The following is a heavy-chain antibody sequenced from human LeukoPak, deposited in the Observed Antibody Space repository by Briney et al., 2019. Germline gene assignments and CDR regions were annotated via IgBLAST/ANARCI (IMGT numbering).Heavy chain of an antibody. J-gene: IGHJ3*01. CDR3: AKGDYGDYPFS. Sequence: GGSLRLSCAASGFTFDDYAMHWVRQAPGKGLEWVSGISWNSGSIGYADSVKGRFTISRDNAKNSLYLQMNCLRAEDTALYYCAKGDYGDYPFSWGQGTMVTVSS. D-gene: IGHD4-17*01. CDR1: GFTFDDYA. V-gene: IGHV3-9*01. CDR2: ISWNSGSI.